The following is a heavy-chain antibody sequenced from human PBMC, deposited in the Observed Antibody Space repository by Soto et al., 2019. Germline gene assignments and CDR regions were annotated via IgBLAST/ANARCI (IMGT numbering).Heavy chain of an antibody. CDR2: ISGSGGST. V-gene: IGHV3-23*01. J-gene: IGHJ6*02. CDR1: GFTFSSYA. CDR3: AKGGGYYDILTGYYPDGMDV. Sequence: PGGSLRLSCAASGFTFSSYAMSWVRQAPGKGLEWVSAISGSGGSTYYADSVKGRFTISRDNSKNTLYLQMNSLRAEDTAVYYCAKGGGYYDILTGYYPDGMDVWGQGTTVTVSS. D-gene: IGHD3-9*01.